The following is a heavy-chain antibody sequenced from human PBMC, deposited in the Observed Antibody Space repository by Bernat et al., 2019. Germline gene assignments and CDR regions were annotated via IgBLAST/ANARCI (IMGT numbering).Heavy chain of an antibody. CDR1: GFTFSRYG. D-gene: IGHD2-15*01. CDR3: AKKIVVVVAATPDDAFDI. J-gene: IGHJ3*02. Sequence: QVQLVESGGGVVQPGGSLRLSCAASGFTFSRYGMHWVRQAPGKGLAWVAFIRYDGSNKYYADSVKGRFTISRDNSKNTLYLQMNSLRAEDTAVYYCAKKIVVVVAATPDDAFDIWGQGTMVTVSS. CDR2: IRYDGSNK. V-gene: IGHV3-30*02.